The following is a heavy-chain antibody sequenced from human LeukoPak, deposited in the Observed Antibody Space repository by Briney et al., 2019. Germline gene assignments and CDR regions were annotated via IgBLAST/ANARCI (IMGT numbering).Heavy chain of an antibody. CDR1: GFSFSSYG. Sequence: PGGSLRLSCAASGFSFSSYGMHWVRQAPGKGLEWVAFISYDGGGKWYADSVKGRLTISRDNSKNTLYLQMSSLRPEDTAVYYCVKDRTGSWAFDYWGQGTLVTVSS. V-gene: IGHV3-30*02. D-gene: IGHD6-13*01. CDR2: ISYDGGGK. J-gene: IGHJ4*02. CDR3: VKDRTGSWAFDY.